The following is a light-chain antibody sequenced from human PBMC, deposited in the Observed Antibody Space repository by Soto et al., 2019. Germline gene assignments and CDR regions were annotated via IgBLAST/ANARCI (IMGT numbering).Light chain of an antibody. V-gene: IGKV3-20*01. Sequence: EIVLTQSPGTLSLSPGERATLSCRATQSVTTNYLAWYQQKPGQAPRLLIYGASIRATGIPERFSGSGSGTDFSLTISRLEPEDFAVYYCQHYGSSPPNTFGQGTKLEIK. CDR1: QSVTTNY. CDR2: GAS. J-gene: IGKJ2*01. CDR3: QHYGSSPPNT.